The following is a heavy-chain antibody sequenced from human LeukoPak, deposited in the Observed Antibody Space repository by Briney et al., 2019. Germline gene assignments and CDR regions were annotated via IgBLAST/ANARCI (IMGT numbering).Heavy chain of an antibody. CDR1: GYTFTSYG. V-gene: IGHV1-18*01. D-gene: IGHD6-19*01. Sequence: ASVKVSFKASGYTFTSYGISWVRQAPGQGLEWMGWISAYNGNTNYAQKLQGRVTMTTDTSTSTAYMELRSLRSDDTAVYYCARGLGIRGWDTIDYWGQGTLVTVSS. CDR3: ARGLGIRGWDTIDY. CDR2: ISAYNGNT. J-gene: IGHJ4*02.